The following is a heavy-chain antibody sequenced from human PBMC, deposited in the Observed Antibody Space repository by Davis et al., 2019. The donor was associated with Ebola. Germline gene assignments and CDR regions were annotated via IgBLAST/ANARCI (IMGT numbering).Heavy chain of an antibody. CDR1: GFTFSSYS. CDR2: ISSSSSYT. V-gene: IGHV3-21*05. Sequence: GGSLRLSCAASGFTFSSYSMNWVRQAPGKGLEWVSYISSSSSYTNYADSVKGRFTITRDNAKNSLYLQMNSLRAEATAVYYCARLDSSGYLGVDYWGQGTLVTVSS. D-gene: IGHD3-22*01. J-gene: IGHJ4*02. CDR3: ARLDSSGYLGVDY.